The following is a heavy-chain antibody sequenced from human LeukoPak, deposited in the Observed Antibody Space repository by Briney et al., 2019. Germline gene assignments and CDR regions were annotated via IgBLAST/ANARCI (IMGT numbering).Heavy chain of an antibody. CDR2: INPDNSGT. V-gene: IGHV1-2*02. D-gene: IGHD2-21*01. Sequence: ASVKVSCKASGGTFSSYTISWVRQAPGQGLEWMGWINPDNSGTNYAQKFQGRVTMTRDTSISTAYMELSRLRSDDTAVYYCARDVVVGNAFDIWGQGTMVTVSS. CDR1: GGTFSSYT. CDR3: ARDVVVGNAFDI. J-gene: IGHJ3*02.